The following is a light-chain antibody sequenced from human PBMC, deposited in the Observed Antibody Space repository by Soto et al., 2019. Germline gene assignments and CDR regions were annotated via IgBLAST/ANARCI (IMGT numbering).Light chain of an antibody. V-gene: IGLV2-14*01. Sequence: QSALTQPASVSGSPGQSITISCTGTSSDVGGYNYVSWYQQHPGKAPKRMIYDVRKRPSGVSNRFSGSKSGNTASLTISGLQAEDEADYYCSSYTSSSTLVVFGTGTKLTVL. CDR1: SSDVGGYNY. CDR3: SSYTSSSTLVV. CDR2: DVR. J-gene: IGLJ1*01.